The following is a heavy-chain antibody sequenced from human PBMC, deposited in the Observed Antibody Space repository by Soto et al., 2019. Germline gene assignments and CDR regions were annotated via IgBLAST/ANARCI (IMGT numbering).Heavy chain of an antibody. CDR1: GFPFSIYS. V-gene: IGHV3-23*01. Sequence: EEHLLVSGGGLVQPRGSLTISCASSGFPFSIYSMSWVRQAPGKGLKWVSGISATGATRHYADSLRGRLSIFRDNSRNTLYLQPNSLRAEDTAVYFCAKSRGASWTLYYFDYWGQGTLVTVSS. CDR3: AKSRGASWTLYYFDY. J-gene: IGHJ4*02. D-gene: IGHD3-3*01. CDR2: ISATGATR.